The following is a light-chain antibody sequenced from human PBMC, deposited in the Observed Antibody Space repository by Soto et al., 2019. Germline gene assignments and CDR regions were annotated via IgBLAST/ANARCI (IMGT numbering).Light chain of an antibody. V-gene: IGLV2-8*01. Sequence: QSALTQPPSASGSLGLSVTVSCSGTDNDVGRYDYVSWYQQHPGKAPKLLIYEVTKRPSGVPDRFSASKSGNSASLTVSGLQDEDEADYYCMSYAGGNSVTFGGGTKVTVL. J-gene: IGLJ2*01. CDR1: DNDVGRYDY. CDR2: EVT. CDR3: MSYAGGNSVT.